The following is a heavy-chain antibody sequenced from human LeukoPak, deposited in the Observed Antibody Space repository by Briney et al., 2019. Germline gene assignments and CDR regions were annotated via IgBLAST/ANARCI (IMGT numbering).Heavy chain of an antibody. CDR1: GYTFTSYY. Sequence: ASVKVSCKASGYTFTSYYMHWVRQAPGQGLEWMGIINPSGGSTSYAQKFQGRVTMTRDTSTSTVYMELSSLRSDDTAVYYCARPSQYGSGTDYYFDSWGQGTLVTVSS. J-gene: IGHJ4*02. V-gene: IGHV1-46*03. CDR3: ARPSQYGSGTDYYFDS. D-gene: IGHD3-10*01. CDR2: INPSGGST.